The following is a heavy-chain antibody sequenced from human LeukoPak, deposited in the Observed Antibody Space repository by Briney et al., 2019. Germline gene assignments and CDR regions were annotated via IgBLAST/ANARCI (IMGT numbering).Heavy chain of an antibody. V-gene: IGHV3-21*01. CDR3: AREGYYDSSGYYY. CDR1: GFTFSDYY. Sequence: PGGSLRLSCAASGFTFSDYYMNWVRQAPGKGLEWVSSISSSSSYIYYADSVKGRFTISRDNAKSSLYLQMNSLRAEDTAVYYCAREGYYDSSGYYYWGQGTLVTVSS. CDR2: ISSSSSYI. D-gene: IGHD3-22*01. J-gene: IGHJ4*02.